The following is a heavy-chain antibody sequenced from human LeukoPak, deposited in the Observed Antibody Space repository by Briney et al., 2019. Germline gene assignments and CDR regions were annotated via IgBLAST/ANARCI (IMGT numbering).Heavy chain of an antibody. CDR3: ARVRCSGGSCYSGSNWFDP. CDR2: INPNSGGT. D-gene: IGHD2-15*01. J-gene: IGHJ5*02. Sequence: ASVKVSCKASGYTFTGYYMHWVRQAPGQGLEWMGRINPNSGGTNYAQKFQGRVTTTRDTSISTAYMELSRLRSDDTAVYYCARVRCSGGSCYSGSNWFDPWGQGTLVTVSS. V-gene: IGHV1-2*06. CDR1: GYTFTGYY.